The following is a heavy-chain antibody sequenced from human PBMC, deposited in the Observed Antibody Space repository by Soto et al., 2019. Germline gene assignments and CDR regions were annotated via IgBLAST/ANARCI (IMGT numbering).Heavy chain of an antibody. D-gene: IGHD6-13*01. Sequence: SETLSLSCIVSGGSISSYYWSWIRQPPGKGLEWITYIHYSGSTNYNPSLKSRVTISLDMSKNQFSLKLNSVTAVDTAVYYCASSPQYIAVVGPKYFQHWGQGTLVTVSS. CDR3: ASSPQYIAVVGPKYFQH. V-gene: IGHV4-59*01. CDR1: GGSISSYY. CDR2: IHYSGST. J-gene: IGHJ1*01.